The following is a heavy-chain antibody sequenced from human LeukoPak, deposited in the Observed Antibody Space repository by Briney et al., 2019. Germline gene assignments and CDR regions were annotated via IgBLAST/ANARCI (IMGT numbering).Heavy chain of an antibody. CDR3: ARVVYCSGGSCHIFAFDI. J-gene: IGHJ3*02. Sequence: GGSLRLSCAASGFTFSDYYMSWIRQAPGKGLEWVSYISSSGDTIFYADSVRGRFTISRDNAKNSLYLQMNSLRAEDTAVYYCARVVYCSGGSCHIFAFDIWGQGTMVIVSS. CDR2: ISSSGDTI. V-gene: IGHV3-11*01. D-gene: IGHD2-15*01. CDR1: GFTFSDYY.